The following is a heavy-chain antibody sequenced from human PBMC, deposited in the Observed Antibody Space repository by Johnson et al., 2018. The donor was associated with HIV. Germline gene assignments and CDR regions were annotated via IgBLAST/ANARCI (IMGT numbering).Heavy chain of an antibody. CDR3: ARELGYCSGGSCYDAFDI. Sequence: EVQLVESGGGVVQPGRSLRLSCAASGFTFSSYAMHWVRQAPGRGLEWVGRIKSKTDGGTTDYAAPVKGRFTISRDDSKNTLYLQINSLRAEDTAVYYCARELGYCSGGSCYDAFDIWGQGTMVTVSS. D-gene: IGHD2-15*01. V-gene: IGHV3-15*01. CDR2: IKSKTDGGTT. CDR1: GFTFSSYA. J-gene: IGHJ3*02.